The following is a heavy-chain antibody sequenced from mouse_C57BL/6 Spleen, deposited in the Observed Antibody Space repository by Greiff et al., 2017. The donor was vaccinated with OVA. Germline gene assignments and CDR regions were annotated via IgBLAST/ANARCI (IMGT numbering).Heavy chain of an antibody. CDR2: IRNKANGYTT. D-gene: IGHD2-1*01. V-gene: IGHV7-3*01. CDR1: GFTFTAYY. Sequence: EVQLVESGGGLVQPGGSLSLSCAASGFTFTAYYMSWVRQPPGKALEWLGFIRNKANGYTTEYSASVKGRFTISRDNSQSILYLQMNALRAEDSATYYCARLLSVYYAMDYWGQGTSVTVSS. CDR3: ARLLSVYYAMDY. J-gene: IGHJ4*01.